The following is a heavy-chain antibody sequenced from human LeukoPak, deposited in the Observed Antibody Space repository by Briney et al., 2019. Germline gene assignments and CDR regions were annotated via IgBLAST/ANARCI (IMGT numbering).Heavy chain of an antibody. CDR2: ICYSGST. Sequence: SETLSLTCTVSGGSISSSSYYWGWIRQPPGKGLEWIGSICYSGSTYYNPSLKSRVTISVDTSKNQFSLKLSSVTAADTAMYYCARRRGRGDPWPYYFDYWGQGTLVTVSS. CDR1: GGSISSSSYY. J-gene: IGHJ4*02. D-gene: IGHD2-21*02. CDR3: ARRRGRGDPWPYYFDY. V-gene: IGHV4-39*01.